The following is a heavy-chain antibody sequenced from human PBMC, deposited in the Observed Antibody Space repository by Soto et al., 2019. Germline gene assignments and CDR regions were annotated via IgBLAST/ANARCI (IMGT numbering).Heavy chain of an antibody. D-gene: IGHD2-2*01. V-gene: IGHV1-2*02. CDR3: VRDYCSSTSCPNWFDS. J-gene: IGHJ5*01. CDR2: INPNSGGT. Sequence: INPNSGGTNYAQKFQGRGTMTRDTSISTAYMELSRLRSDDTAVYYCVRDYCSSTSCPNWFDSWGQGTLVTVSS.